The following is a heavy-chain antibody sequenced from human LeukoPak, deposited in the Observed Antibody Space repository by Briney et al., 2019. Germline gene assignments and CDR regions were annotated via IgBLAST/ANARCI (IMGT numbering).Heavy chain of an antibody. CDR3: ARDGGLHRFDY. D-gene: IGHD4-11*01. V-gene: IGHV3-48*04. J-gene: IGHJ4*02. CDR2: ISGSGTII. CDR1: GFTFSNYA. Sequence: TGGSLRLSCAASGFTFSNYAMSWVRQAPGKGLEWISYISGSGTIIYFADSVKGRFTISRDNAKNSLFLQMNSLRAEDTAVYYCARDGGLHRFDYWGQGTLVTVSS.